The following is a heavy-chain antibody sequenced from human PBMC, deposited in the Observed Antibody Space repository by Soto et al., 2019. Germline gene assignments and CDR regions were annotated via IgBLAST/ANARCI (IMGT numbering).Heavy chain of an antibody. D-gene: IGHD1-1*01. CDR1: GYTFTSYG. V-gene: IGHV1-18*04. CDR3: ATGSFTSTGGRIGYHYNAMDV. J-gene: IGHJ6*02. Sequence: VASVKVSCKASGYTFTSYGISWVRQAPGQGLEWMGWISAYNGNTNYAQKLQGRVTMTTDTSTSTAYMELSSLTSEDTAVYYCATGSFTSTGGRIGYHYNAMDVWGQGTMVTVSS. CDR2: ISAYNGNT.